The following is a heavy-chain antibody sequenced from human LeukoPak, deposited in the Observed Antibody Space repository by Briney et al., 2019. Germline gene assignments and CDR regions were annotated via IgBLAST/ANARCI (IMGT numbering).Heavy chain of an antibody. J-gene: IGHJ4*02. CDR1: GGSISTSNYY. CDR3: AYDSSGYMHY. D-gene: IGHD3-22*01. Sequence: SETLSLTCTVSGGSISTSNYYWGWIRQPPGKGLEWIGNIFYSGSTYYSPSLKSRVTISLDTSRNQFSLKLTSVTAADTAVYYCAYDSSGYMHYWGQGTLVTVSS. V-gene: IGHV4-39*07. CDR2: IFYSGST.